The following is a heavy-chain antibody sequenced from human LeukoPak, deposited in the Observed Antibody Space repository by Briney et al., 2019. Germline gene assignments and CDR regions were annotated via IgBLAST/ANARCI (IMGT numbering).Heavy chain of an antibody. J-gene: IGHJ5*02. CDR1: GGSITSGGYY. Sequence: NPSQTLSLTCTVSGGSITSGGYYWNCIRQPPGKGLEWIAYIYHDGTTYYNPSLKSRVSISVDTSKNKFSLKLSSVTAADTAVYYCAKNLGPGRWFDPWGQGTLVTVSS. CDR3: AKNLGPGRWFDP. CDR2: IYHDGTT. V-gene: IGHV4-31*03. D-gene: IGHD3-10*01.